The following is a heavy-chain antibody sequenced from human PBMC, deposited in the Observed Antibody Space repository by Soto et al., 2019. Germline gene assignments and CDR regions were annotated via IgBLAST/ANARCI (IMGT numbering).Heavy chain of an antibody. V-gene: IGHV4-59*11. D-gene: IGHD3-16*01. Sequence: PSETLSLTCSVSGRSKRSHYWSWIRHSPNKGLEWLGYVFYGGTDYNPSLGGRVSMSVETSKSQFSLKLTSVTVADTAVYYCASYRGALYFKSWGPGILGTVSS. J-gene: IGHJ4*02. CDR3: ASYRGALYFKS. CDR1: GRSKRSHY. CDR2: VFYGGT.